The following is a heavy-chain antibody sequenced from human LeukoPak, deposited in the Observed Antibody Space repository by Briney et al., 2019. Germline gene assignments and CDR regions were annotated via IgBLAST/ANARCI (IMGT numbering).Heavy chain of an antibody. CDR1: GFTFSTYS. CDR2: VNKRSDYI. CDR3: ARGGSLKEKDIVATIPIDY. V-gene: IGHV3-21*01. D-gene: IGHD5-12*01. J-gene: IGHJ4*02. Sequence: GGSLRLSCDASGFTFSTYSMTWVRQAPGKGLEWVSSVNKRSDYINYADSVKGRFTISRDNAKNSLYLQMGSLRAEDMAVYYCARGGSLKEKDIVATIPIDYWGQGTLVTVSS.